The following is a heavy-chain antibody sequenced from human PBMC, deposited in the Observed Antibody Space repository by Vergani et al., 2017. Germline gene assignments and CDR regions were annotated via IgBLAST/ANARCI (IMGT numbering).Heavy chain of an antibody. J-gene: IGHJ6*02. CDR3: ARELSYYYGSGSDDYNPYYYEGMDV. Sequence: QVQLQESGPGLVKPSQTLSLTCTVSGGSINTGAYYWSWIRQPAGKGLEWIGRVYTSGMTNYNPSLKSRVTILVDRSKSQLSLKLTSATAGDTAVYFCARELSYYYGSGSDDYNPYYYEGMDVWGPGTTVTVSS. CDR1: GGSINTGAYY. V-gene: IGHV4-61*02. D-gene: IGHD3-10*01. CDR2: VYTSGMT.